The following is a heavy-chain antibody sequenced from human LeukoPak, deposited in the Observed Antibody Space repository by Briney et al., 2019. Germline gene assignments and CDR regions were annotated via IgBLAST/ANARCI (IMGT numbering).Heavy chain of an antibody. CDR3: ARVGSVGQQLSYYYYYYMDV. J-gene: IGHJ6*03. V-gene: IGHV4-39*07. Sequence: PSETLSLTCTVSGGSISSSSYYWGWIRQPPGKGLEWIGSIYYSGSTYYNPSLKSRVTISVDTSKNQFSLKLSSVTAADTAVYYCARVGSVGQQLSYYYYYYMDVWGKGTTVTVSS. CDR2: IYYSGST. D-gene: IGHD6-13*01. CDR1: GGSISSSSYY.